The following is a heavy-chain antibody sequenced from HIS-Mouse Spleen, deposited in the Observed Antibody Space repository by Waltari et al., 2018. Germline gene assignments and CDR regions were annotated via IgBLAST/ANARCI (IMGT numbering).Heavy chain of an antibody. CDR1: GFHFGGSW. Sequence: EVQLVESGGGLVQPGGSLRLSWSSSGFHFGGSWLSWVRQAPGKGMEWVANIKQDGSEKYYVDSVKGRFTISRDNAKNSLYLQMNSLRAEDTAVYYCAREGDSGSYFDYWGQGTLVTVSS. V-gene: IGHV3-7*01. J-gene: IGHJ4*02. D-gene: IGHD1-26*01. CDR2: IKQDGSEK. CDR3: AREGDSGSYFDY.